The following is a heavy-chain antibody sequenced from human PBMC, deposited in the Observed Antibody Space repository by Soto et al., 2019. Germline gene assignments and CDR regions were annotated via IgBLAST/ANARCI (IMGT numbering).Heavy chain of an antibody. CDR3: PKVTRYASSWHNANAFDI. V-gene: IGHV3-23*01. Sequence: EVQLLESGGGLVQPGGSLRLSCAASGFTFSSYGMSWVRQAPGKGLEWVSAISGSGGSTYYADSVKGRFTISRDNSKNTLYLQSKSLRDEDKAVYYCPKVTRYASSWHNANAFDIWGHGTMGTVSP. J-gene: IGHJ3*02. CDR1: GFTFSSYG. D-gene: IGHD6-13*01. CDR2: ISGSGGST.